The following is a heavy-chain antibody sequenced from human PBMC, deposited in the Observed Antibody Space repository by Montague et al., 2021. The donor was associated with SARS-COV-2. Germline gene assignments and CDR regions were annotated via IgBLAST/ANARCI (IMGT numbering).Heavy chain of an antibody. CDR3: TLGIDSYKTGY. D-gene: IGHD3-10*01. CDR2: LFHIDTA. V-gene: IGHV4-61*01. CDR1: DGSVISTYPH. J-gene: IGHJ4*02. Sequence: SETLSLTCTVSDGSVISTYPHWHWVRQSPGRGLEWIGGYLFHIDTADYNASLRSRVIISVDTSKNQFSPKLTSVTAADTAVYYFTLGIDSYKTGYWGQGIQVTVSS.